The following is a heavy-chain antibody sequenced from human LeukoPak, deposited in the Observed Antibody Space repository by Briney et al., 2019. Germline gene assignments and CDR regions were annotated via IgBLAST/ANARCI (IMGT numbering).Heavy chain of an antibody. D-gene: IGHD1-26*01. CDR1: GGSISSSSYY. CDR2: IYYSGST. J-gene: IGHJ5*02. CDR3: ARGSGSYWGT. V-gene: IGHV4-39*07. Sequence: SETLSLTCTVSGGSISSSSYYWGWIRQPPGKGLEWIGSIYYSGSTYYNPSLKSRVTISVDKSKNQFSLKLSSVTAAGTAVYYCARGSGSYWGTWGQGTLVTVSS.